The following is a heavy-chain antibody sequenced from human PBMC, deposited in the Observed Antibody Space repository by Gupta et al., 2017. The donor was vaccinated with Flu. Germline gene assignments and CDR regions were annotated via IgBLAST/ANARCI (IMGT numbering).Heavy chain of an antibody. CDR3: ARHPGMDV. Sequence: GGSISGTSDSWGWIRQPPGKGLEWIGSINYSGHTYVNPSLKSRVTISVETSKNQFSLNLGSVTAADTAVYHCARHPGMDVWGQGTTVTVSS. V-gene: IGHV4-39*01. J-gene: IGHJ6*02. CDR1: GGSISGTSDS. CDR2: INYSGHT.